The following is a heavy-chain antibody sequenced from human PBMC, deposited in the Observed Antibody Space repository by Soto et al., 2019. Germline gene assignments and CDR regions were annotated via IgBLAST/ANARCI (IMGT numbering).Heavy chain of an antibody. D-gene: IGHD5-12*01. V-gene: IGHV3-33*01. CDR1: GFTFSSYG. Sequence: QVQLVESGGGVVQPGRSLRLSCAASGFTFSSYGMHWVRQAPGKGLEWVAVIWYDGSNKYYADSVKGRFTISRDNSKNTLYLQMNSLRAEDTAVYYCARDIQPYSCYEYYFDYWGQGTLVTVSS. CDR2: IWYDGSNK. J-gene: IGHJ4*02. CDR3: ARDIQPYSCYEYYFDY.